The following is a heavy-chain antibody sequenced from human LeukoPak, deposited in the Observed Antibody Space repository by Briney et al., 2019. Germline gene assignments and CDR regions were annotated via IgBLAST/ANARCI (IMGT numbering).Heavy chain of an antibody. D-gene: IGHD2-15*01. Sequence: PGGSLRLSCAVSGFTFSTYWMSWVRQAPGKGLDWVASINQDGSEKYYVGSVKGRFTVSRDNAKNSLYLQMNSLRADDTAVYYCARDGAGATPADYWGQGILVTVSS. CDR3: ARDGAGATPADY. CDR2: INQDGSEK. V-gene: IGHV3-7*05. CDR1: GFTFSTYW. J-gene: IGHJ4*02.